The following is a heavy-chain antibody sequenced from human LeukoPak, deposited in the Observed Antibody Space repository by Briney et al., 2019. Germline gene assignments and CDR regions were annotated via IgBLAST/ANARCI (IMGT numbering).Heavy chain of an antibody. CDR3: ASPSSRERSGWYVSDY. Sequence: GGSLRLSCAASGFIFRTYAMHWVRQAPGKGLEWVSSISSSSSYIYYADSVKGRFTISRDNAKNSLYLQMNSLRAEDTAVYSCASPSSRERSGWYVSDYWGQGTLVIVSS. J-gene: IGHJ4*02. CDR1: GFIFRTYA. V-gene: IGHV3-21*01. D-gene: IGHD6-19*01. CDR2: ISSSSSYI.